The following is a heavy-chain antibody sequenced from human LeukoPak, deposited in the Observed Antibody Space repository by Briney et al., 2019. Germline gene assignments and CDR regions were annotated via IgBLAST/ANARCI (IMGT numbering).Heavy chain of an antibody. CDR3: AAVGYIAVAGN. J-gene: IGHJ4*02. CDR1: GVSISSSSYY. D-gene: IGHD6-19*01. Sequence: PSETLSLTCTVSGVSISSSSYYWGWIRQPPGKGLEWIGSIYYSGSTYYNPSLKSRVTISVDTSKNQFSLKLSSVTAADTAVYYCAAVGYIAVAGNWGQGTLVTVSS. CDR2: IYYSGST. V-gene: IGHV4-39*07.